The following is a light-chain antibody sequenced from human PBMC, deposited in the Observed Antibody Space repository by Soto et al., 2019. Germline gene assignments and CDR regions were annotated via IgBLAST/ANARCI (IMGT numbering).Light chain of an antibody. CDR3: QQSYSTPYT. V-gene: IGKV1-39*01. CDR1: QTISSF. J-gene: IGKJ2*01. Sequence: DIQMTQSPSFLSASLGDRVTITCRASQTISSFLYWYQQRPGKAPKLLIYATSNLHSGVPSRFSGAGSGTDFTLTINSLQPEDFATYYCQQSYSTPYTCGQGTKL. CDR2: ATS.